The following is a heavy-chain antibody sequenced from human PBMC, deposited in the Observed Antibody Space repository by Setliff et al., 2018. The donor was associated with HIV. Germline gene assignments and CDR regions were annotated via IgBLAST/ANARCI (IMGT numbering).Heavy chain of an antibody. J-gene: IGHJ4*01. CDR2: INPSGGST. CDR1: GYTFTSYY. D-gene: IGHD6-25*01. V-gene: IGHV1-46*01. Sequence: GASVKVSCKASGYTFTSYYMHWVRQAPGQGLEWMGIINPSGGSTSYAQKFQDRVTVTTDTSTNTTYMELRGLRSDDTATYYCARVPSGAAGLVRAGFYFWGQGTLVTVSS. CDR3: ARVPSGAAGLVRAGFYF.